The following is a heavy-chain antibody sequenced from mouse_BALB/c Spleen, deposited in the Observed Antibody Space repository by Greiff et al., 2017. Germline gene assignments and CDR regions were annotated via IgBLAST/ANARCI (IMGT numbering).Heavy chain of an antibody. Sequence: EVKLVESGGGLVQPGGSRKLSCAASGFTFSSFGMHWVRQAPEKGLGWVAYISSGSSTIYYADTVKGRFTISRDNPKNTLFLQMTSLRSEDTAMYYCARSLYYYGSSLYWYFDVWGAGTTVTVSS. CDR2: ISSGSSTI. D-gene: IGHD1-1*01. J-gene: IGHJ1*01. CDR3: ARSLYYYGSSLYWYFDV. CDR1: GFTFSSFG. V-gene: IGHV5-17*02.